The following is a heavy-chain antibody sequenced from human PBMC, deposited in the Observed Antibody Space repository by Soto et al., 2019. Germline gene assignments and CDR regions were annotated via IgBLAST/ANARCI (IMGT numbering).Heavy chain of an antibody. D-gene: IGHD6-19*01. CDR2: IDPSDSYT. CDR1: GYSFTSYW. Sequence: EVQLVQSAAEVKKPGESLRISCKGSGYSFTSYWITWVRQMSGKGLEWMGRIDPSDSYTNYSPSFQGHVTISADKSISTAYLQWSSLKASDTAMYYCARREIAVVGHFDYWGQGTLVTVSS. CDR3: ARREIAVVGHFDY. V-gene: IGHV5-10-1*01. J-gene: IGHJ4*02.